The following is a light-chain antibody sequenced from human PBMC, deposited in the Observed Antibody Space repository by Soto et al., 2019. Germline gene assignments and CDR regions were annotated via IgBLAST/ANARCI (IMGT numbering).Light chain of an antibody. V-gene: IGKV1-5*01. J-gene: IGKJ2*01. CDR1: QSISGW. CDR3: QQYDSDSKT. Sequence: DIQMTPSPSTVSSSVGYIVTIACRSSQSISGWLAWYQQKPGKAPKLLIYDASSLKSGVPSRFSGSGSGTDFTLTISSLQPDDFETYYCQQYDSDSKTFGHGTQVDIK. CDR2: DAS.